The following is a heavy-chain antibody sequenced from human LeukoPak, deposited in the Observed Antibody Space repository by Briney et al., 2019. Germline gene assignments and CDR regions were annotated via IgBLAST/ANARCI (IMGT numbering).Heavy chain of an antibody. CDR1: GFSVSSNY. J-gene: IGHJ1*01. Sequence: GGSLRLSCGASGFSVSSNYMSWVRQAPGKGLEWVSAMYSAGTTYYADSVKGRFTISRDSSKNTLYLQMYSLRAEDTAIYYCARLPAIWYEGADWGQGTLVTVSS. D-gene: IGHD6-13*01. CDR3: ARLPAIWYEGAD. CDR2: MYSAGTT. V-gene: IGHV3-53*01.